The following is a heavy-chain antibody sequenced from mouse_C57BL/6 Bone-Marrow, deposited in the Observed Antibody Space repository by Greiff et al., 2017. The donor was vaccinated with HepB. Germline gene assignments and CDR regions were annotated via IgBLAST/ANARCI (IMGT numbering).Heavy chain of an antibody. CDR1: GYTFTDYY. Sequence: VQLQQSGPVLVKPGASVKMSCKASGYTFTDYYMNWVKQSHGKSLEWIGVINPYNGGTSYNQKFKGKATLTVDKSSSTAYMELNSLTSEDSAVYYCAVLLLRYWYFDVWGTGTTVTVSS. CDR2: INPYNGGT. V-gene: IGHV1-19*01. D-gene: IGHD1-1*01. J-gene: IGHJ1*03. CDR3: AVLLLRYWYFDV.